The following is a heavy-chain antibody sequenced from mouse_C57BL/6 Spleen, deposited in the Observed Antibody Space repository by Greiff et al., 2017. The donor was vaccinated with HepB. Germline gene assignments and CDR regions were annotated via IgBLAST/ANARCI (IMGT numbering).Heavy chain of an antibody. J-gene: IGHJ4*01. CDR3: TRWLPHAMDY. CDR2: LDPEDGDT. Sequence: EVKLMESGAELVRPGASVKLSCTASGFNIKDYYMHWVKQRPEQGLEWIGRLDPEDGDTEYAPKFQGKATMTADTSSNTAYLQLSSLTSEDTAVYYCTRWLPHAMDYWGQGTSVTVSS. V-gene: IGHV14-1*01. D-gene: IGHD2-3*01. CDR1: GFNIKDYY.